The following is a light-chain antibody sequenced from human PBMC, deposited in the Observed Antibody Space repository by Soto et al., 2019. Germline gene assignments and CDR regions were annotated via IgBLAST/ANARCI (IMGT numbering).Light chain of an antibody. J-gene: IGKJ4*01. CDR2: ATS. CDR1: QGIAPY. CDR3: QKYNSAPLT. V-gene: IGKV1-27*01. Sequence: DVQMTQSPSSLSAFVGDRVTITCRASQGIAPYLAWFQQKPGKVPKLLIYATSTLQSGVPSRFSGSGSGTDFTLPISSLPPEDVGTYYCQKYNSAPLTFGGGTKVEIK.